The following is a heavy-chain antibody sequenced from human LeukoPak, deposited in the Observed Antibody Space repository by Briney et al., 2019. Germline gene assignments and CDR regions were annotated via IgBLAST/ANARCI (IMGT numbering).Heavy chain of an antibody. CDR2: IKQDGSEK. J-gene: IGHJ1*01. CDR1: GFTFSRYW. D-gene: IGHD6-13*01. CDR3: ARNIESIAAAGRRYFQH. V-gene: IGHV3-7*01. Sequence: HPGGSLRLSCAASGFTFSRYWMSWVRQAPGKGLEWVANIKQDGSEKYYVDSVKGRFTISRDNAKNSLYLQMNSLRAEDTAVYYCARNIESIAAAGRRYFQHWGQGTLVTVSS.